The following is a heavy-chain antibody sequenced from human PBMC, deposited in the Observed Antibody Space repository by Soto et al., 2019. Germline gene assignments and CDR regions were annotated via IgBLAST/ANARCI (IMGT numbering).Heavy chain of an antibody. D-gene: IGHD5-18*01. Sequence: ASVKVSCKASGYTFTGYYMHWVRQAPGQGLEWMGWINPNSGGTNYAQKFQGRVTMTRDTSISTAYMELSRLRSDDTAVYYCAREYGYSYGYDAFDIWGQGTMVTVSS. J-gene: IGHJ3*02. CDR2: INPNSGGT. CDR1: GYTFTGYY. CDR3: AREYGYSYGYDAFDI. V-gene: IGHV1-2*02.